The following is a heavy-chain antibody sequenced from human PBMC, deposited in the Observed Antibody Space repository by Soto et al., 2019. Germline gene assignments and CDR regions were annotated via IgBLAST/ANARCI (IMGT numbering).Heavy chain of an antibody. D-gene: IGHD2-21*02. CDR2: IHHSGSI. CDR1: GGSISSDYYH. J-gene: IGHJ6*02. Sequence: TLSLTCTVSGGSISSDYYHWTWIRQSPGKGLEWIGYIHHSGSILYNPSLKSRVTISVDTSKNQFSLHLSSVTAADTAVYFCARKDDGGDSLDVWGQGTTVTGFS. V-gene: IGHV4-30-4*08. CDR3: ARKDDGGDSLDV.